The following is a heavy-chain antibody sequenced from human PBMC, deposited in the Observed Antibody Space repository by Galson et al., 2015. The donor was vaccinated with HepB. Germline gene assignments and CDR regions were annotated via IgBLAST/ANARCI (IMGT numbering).Heavy chain of an antibody. V-gene: IGHV3-15*01. Sequence: SLRLSCAASGFTFSNAWMSWVRQAPGKGLEWVGRIKSKTDGGTTDYAAPVKGRFTISRDDSKNTLYLQMNSLKTEDTAVYYCTTDPSYYYGSGIDYWGQGTLVTVSS. CDR2: IKSKTDGGTT. J-gene: IGHJ4*02. D-gene: IGHD3-10*01. CDR3: TTDPSYYYGSGIDY. CDR1: GFTFSNAW.